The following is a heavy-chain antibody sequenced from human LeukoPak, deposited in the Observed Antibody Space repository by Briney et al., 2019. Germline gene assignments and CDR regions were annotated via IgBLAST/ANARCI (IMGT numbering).Heavy chain of an antibody. V-gene: IGHV2-5*02. CDR2: IYWDDDK. J-gene: IGHJ4*02. CDR1: GFSLITSGVG. CDR3: AHRLGQRRDWNYGKFDY. D-gene: IGHD1-7*01. Sequence: SGPTLVNPTQTLTLTCTFSGFSLITSGVGVGWIRQPPGKALEWLVLIYWDDDKRYSPFLKSRPTISKDTSKNQVVLTMTNMDPVDTATYFCAHRLGQRRDWNYGKFDYWGQGTLVMVSS.